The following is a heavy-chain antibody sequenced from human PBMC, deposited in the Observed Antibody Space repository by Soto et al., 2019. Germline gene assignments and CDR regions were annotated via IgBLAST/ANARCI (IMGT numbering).Heavy chain of an antibody. Sequence: QVQLVESGGGVVQPGRSPRLSCAASGFTFSNFGMHWVRQAPGKGLEWVAAISSDGGDKYYSHSVKDRFTISRDNSKNTLFLQMNSLRVEDTAVYYCVKGSEVARQERDHWGQGILVTVSS. J-gene: IGHJ4*02. CDR1: GFTFSNFG. CDR3: VKGSEVARQERDH. V-gene: IGHV3-30*18. D-gene: IGHD2-15*01. CDR2: ISSDGGDK.